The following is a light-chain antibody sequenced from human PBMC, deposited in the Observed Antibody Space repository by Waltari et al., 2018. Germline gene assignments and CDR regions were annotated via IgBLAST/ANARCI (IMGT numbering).Light chain of an antibody. J-gene: IGKJ4*01. V-gene: IGKV1-12*01. CDR3: QQSKTFPLT. CDR2: GTS. Sequence: DIQMTQSPSSVSASIGDRVTITCRASQGFDGLLAWYQHKPGKAPKLLIYGTSSLLTGVPSRFSGSGSGTDFTLTITSLQAEDSATYFCQQSKTFPLTFGGGTKVEIK. CDR1: QGFDGL.